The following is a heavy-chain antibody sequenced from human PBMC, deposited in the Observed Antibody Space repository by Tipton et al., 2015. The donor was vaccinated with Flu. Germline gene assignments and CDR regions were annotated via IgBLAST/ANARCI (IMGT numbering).Heavy chain of an antibody. CDR3: AKVPERSCRSNNCSYP. D-gene: IGHD2-15*01. CDR1: GIPFSSYG. CDR2: IGGWDGST. V-gene: IGHV3-23*01. J-gene: IGHJ5*02. Sequence: SLRLSCAASGIPFSSYGMTWVRQAPGKGLEWVSSIGGWDGSTYYADSVKGRFTISRDNSKNTLFLQMNSLRAEDTAVYYCAKVPERSCRSNNCSYPWGQGTLVTVSS.